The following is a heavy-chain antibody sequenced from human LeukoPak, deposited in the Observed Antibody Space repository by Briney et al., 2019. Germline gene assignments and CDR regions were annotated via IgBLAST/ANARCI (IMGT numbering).Heavy chain of an antibody. J-gene: IGHJ3*02. CDR2: IQFDGIKK. CDR3: AQKSTGTFDI. D-gene: IGHD6-13*01. Sequence: GGSLRLSCAASGFTFSSSAMHWVRQAPGKGLEWVAYIQFDGIKKFYSDSVKGRFTISRDNSKNTLFLQMSSLTTEDTAVYYCAQKSTGTFDIWGQGTMVAVSP. CDR1: GFTFSSSA. V-gene: IGHV3-30*02.